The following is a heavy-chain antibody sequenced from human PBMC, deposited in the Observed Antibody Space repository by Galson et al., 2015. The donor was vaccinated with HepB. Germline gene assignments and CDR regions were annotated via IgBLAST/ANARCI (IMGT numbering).Heavy chain of an antibody. CDR2: IKSKTDGGTT. V-gene: IGHV3-15*07. Sequence: SLRHSCAASGFNFSNASMNWAGQAPGKGLEWVGRIKSKTDGGTTDYAAPVKGRFTISRDDSKNTLYLQMNSLKTEDTAVYYCTTSYYYGSGSYCGYWGQGTLVTVSS. CDR3: TTSYYYGSGSYCGY. CDR1: GFNFSNAS. D-gene: IGHD3-10*01. J-gene: IGHJ4*02.